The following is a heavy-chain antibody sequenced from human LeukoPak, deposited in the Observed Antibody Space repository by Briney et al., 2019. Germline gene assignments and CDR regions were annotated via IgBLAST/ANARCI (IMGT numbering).Heavy chain of an antibody. D-gene: IGHD2-2*01. Sequence: GGSLRLSCAASGFTFSSYATSWVRQAPGKGLEWVSAISGSGGSTYYADSVKGRFTISRDNSKNTLYLQMNSLRAEDTAVYYCATQHIVVVPAAIGYYWGQGTLVTVSS. CDR3: ATQHIVVVPAAIGYY. V-gene: IGHV3-23*01. J-gene: IGHJ4*02. CDR2: ISGSGGST. CDR1: GFTFSSYA.